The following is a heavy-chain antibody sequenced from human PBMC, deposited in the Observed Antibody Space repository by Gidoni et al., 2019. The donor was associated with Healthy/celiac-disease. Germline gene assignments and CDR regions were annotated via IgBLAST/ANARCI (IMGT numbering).Heavy chain of an antibody. CDR1: GYTFTTYS. D-gene: IGHD1-26*01. CDR2: MNPNSGNT. CDR3: ARGRHHPDSG. J-gene: IGHJ4*02. Sequence: QVQLAQSGAEVKQPWASVPVSCKASGYTFTTYSINWVRQATGQGLEWMGWMNPNSGNTGYAQKFQGRVNMTRNNSISPAYMELSRLRSEDTAVYYCARGRHHPDSGWGQGTLVTVSS. V-gene: IGHV1-8*01.